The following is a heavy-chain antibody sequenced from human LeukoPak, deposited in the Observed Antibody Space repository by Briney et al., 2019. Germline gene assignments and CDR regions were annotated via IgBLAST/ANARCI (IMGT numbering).Heavy chain of an antibody. CDR1: GGSISGYY. CDR3: ANYHDYSNFQGAYYLDY. V-gene: IGHV4-59*08. D-gene: IGHD4-11*01. Sequence: TETLSLTCTVSGGSISGYYWSWIRQPPGKGLEWIGNIYYSGSTNYNPSLKSRVTISVDTSKNQFSLKLSSVTAADTAVYYCANYHDYSNFQGAYYLDYWGQGTLVTVSS. J-gene: IGHJ4*02. CDR2: IYYSGST.